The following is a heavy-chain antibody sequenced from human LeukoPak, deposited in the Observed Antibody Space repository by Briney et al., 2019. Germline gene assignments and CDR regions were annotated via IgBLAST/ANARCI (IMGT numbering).Heavy chain of an antibody. J-gene: IGHJ4*02. Sequence: SVKVSCKASGGTFSSYAISWVRQAPGQGLEWMGRIIPILGIASYAQKFQGRVTITADKSTSTAYMELSSLRSEDTAVYYCARYYYDSSGYYPTHFDYWGQGTLVTVSS. CDR2: IIPILGIA. D-gene: IGHD3-22*01. V-gene: IGHV1-69*04. CDR1: GGTFSSYA. CDR3: ARYYYDSSGYYPTHFDY.